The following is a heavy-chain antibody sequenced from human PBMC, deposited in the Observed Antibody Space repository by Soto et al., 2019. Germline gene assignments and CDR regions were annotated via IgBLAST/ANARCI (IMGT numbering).Heavy chain of an antibody. CDR1: GFSFSDFG. J-gene: IGHJ5*02. CDR3: ARDIRTNRDTLWS. V-gene: IGHV3-30*03. CDR2: ISHDGSNQ. Sequence: QVQLVESGGGVVQPGRSLRLSCAPSGFSFSDFGMHWVRQAPGKGLEWVAAISHDGSNQYYGDSVKGRFSISRDHSNNTLYLQMNSLRAEDTAVYYCARDIRTNRDTLWSWGQGTLVTVSS. D-gene: IGHD3-10*01.